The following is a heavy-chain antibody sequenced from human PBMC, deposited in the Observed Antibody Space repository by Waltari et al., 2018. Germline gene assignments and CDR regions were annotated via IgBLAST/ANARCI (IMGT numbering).Heavy chain of an antibody. CDR2: IYYSGST. Sequence: QLQLQESGPGLVKPSETLSLTCTVSGGSISSSSYYWGWIRQPPGKGLEWIGSIYYSGSTYYNPSLKSRVTISVDTSKNQFSLKLSSVTAADTAVYYCARVVVVPAAIPFDYWGQGTLVTVSS. CDR1: GGSISSSSYY. D-gene: IGHD2-2*02. V-gene: IGHV4-39*01. CDR3: ARVVVVPAAIPFDY. J-gene: IGHJ4*02.